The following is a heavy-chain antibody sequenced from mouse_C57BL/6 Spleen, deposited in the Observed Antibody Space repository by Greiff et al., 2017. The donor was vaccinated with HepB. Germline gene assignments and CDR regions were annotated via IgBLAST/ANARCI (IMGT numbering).Heavy chain of an antibody. D-gene: IGHD2-5*01. V-gene: IGHV1-18*01. Sequence: VQLKESGPELVKPGASVKIPCKASGYTFTDYNMDWVKQSHGKSLEWIGDINPNNGGTIYNQKFKGKATLTVDKSSSTAYMELRSLTSEDTAVYYCARRSNSWYFDVWGTGTTVTVSS. CDR3: ARRSNSWYFDV. CDR2: INPNNGGT. J-gene: IGHJ1*03. CDR1: GYTFTDYN.